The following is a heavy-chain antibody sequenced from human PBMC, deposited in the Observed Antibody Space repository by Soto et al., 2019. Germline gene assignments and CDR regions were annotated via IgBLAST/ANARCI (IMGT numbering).Heavy chain of an antibody. CDR3: ARGMNQRYAVDY. J-gene: IGHJ4*02. D-gene: IGHD2-8*01. Sequence: EVQLVESGGGLVQPGESLRLSCAASGSTFSSYWMHWVRQAPGKGLVWVSRIYSDGSSTNYADSVKGRFTISRDNAKNTLYLQMNSLRAEDTAVYYCARGMNQRYAVDYWGQGTLVTVSS. V-gene: IGHV3-74*01. CDR2: IYSDGSST. CDR1: GSTFSSYW.